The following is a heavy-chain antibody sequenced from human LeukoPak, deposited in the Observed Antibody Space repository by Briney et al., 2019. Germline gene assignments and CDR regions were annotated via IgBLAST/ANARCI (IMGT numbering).Heavy chain of an antibody. CDR2: IYSGGST. D-gene: IGHD6-19*01. J-gene: IGHJ4*02. V-gene: IGHV3-66*01. CDR1: GFTVSSNY. CDR3: AREGSRGWFDY. Sequence: GGSLRLSCAASGFTVSSNYMSWVRQAPGKGLEWVSVIYSGGSTYYADSVKGRFPISRDNSKNTLYLQMNSLRAEDTAVYYCAREGSRGWFDYWGQGTLVTVSS.